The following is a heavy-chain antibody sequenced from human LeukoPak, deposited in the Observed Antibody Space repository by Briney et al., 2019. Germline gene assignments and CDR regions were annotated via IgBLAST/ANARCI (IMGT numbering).Heavy chain of an antibody. D-gene: IGHD3-22*01. CDR1: GYTFTSYG. J-gene: IGHJ4*02. Sequence: GASVKVSCKASGYTFTSYGISWVRQAPGQGLEWMGWISADNGNTNYAQKLQGRLTMTTDTSTGTAYMELRSLRSDDTAVYYCARDFDDSSQGYYFDYWGQGTLVTVSS. CDR2: ISADNGNT. CDR3: ARDFDDSSQGYYFDY. V-gene: IGHV1-18*01.